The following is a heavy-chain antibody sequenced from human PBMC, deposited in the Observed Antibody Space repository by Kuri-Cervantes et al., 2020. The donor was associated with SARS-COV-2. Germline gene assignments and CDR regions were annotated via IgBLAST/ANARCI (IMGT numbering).Heavy chain of an antibody. D-gene: IGHD6-13*01. CDR3: ARDSATSRSAFDI. Sequence: ASVKVSCKASGYTFTSYDINWVRQATGQGLEWMGWMNPNSGNTGYAQKFQGRVTMTRNTSISTAYMELSSLRSEDTAVYYCARDSATSRSAFDIWGQGTMVTVSS. V-gene: IGHV1-8*02. CDR1: GYTFTSYD. CDR2: MNPNSGNT. J-gene: IGHJ3*02.